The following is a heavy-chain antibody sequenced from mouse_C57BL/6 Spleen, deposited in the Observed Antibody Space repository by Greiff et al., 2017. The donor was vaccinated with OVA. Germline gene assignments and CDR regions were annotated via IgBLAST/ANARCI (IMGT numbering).Heavy chain of an antibody. V-gene: IGHV1-53*01. Sequence: QVQLQQPGTELVKPGASVKLSCKASGYTFTSYWMHWVKQRPGQGLEWIGNINPSNGGTNYNEKFKRKATLTVDKSSSTAYMQLSSLTSEDSAVYYCARGGLTGGYFDYWGQGTTLTVSS. CDR2: INPSNGGT. CDR1: GYTFTSYW. CDR3: ARGGLTGGYFDY. D-gene: IGHD4-1*01. J-gene: IGHJ2*01.